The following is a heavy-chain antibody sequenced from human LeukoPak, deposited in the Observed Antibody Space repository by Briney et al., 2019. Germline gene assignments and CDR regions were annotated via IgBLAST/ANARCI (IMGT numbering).Heavy chain of an antibody. Sequence: GGSLRLSCAASGFTFSSYAMHWVRQAPGKGLEWVAVISYDGSNKYYADSVKGRFTISRDNSRNTLHLQMNSLRAEDTAVYYCARGSYCNSTSCPLLLYYGMDVWGQGTTVTVSS. V-gene: IGHV3-30-3*01. CDR1: GFTFSSYA. CDR3: ARGSYCNSTSCPLLLYYGMDV. D-gene: IGHD2-2*01. CDR2: ISYDGSNK. J-gene: IGHJ6*02.